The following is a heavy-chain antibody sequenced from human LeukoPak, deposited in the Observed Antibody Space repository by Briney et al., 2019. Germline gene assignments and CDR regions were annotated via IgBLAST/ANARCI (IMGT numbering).Heavy chain of an antibody. Sequence: PGGSLRLSCVASGITFSSYDMSWVHQAPGKGLEWISAISDRGKTDYADSVKGRFTISRDNSKNTLYLQLSSLRADDTAIYYCAKLPTIFGVADSFDIWGQGTLVTVSS. J-gene: IGHJ3*02. CDR1: GITFSSYD. D-gene: IGHD3-3*01. CDR2: ISDRGKT. CDR3: AKLPTIFGVADSFDI. V-gene: IGHV3-23*01.